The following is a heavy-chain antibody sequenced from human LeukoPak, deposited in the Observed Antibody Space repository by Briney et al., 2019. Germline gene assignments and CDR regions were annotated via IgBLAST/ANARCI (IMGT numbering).Heavy chain of an antibody. V-gene: IGHV3-23*01. CDR1: GFTFSSYA. Sequence: GGSLRLSCAASGFTFSSYAMSWVRQAPGKGLEWVSAISGSGGSTYYADSVKGRFTISRDNAKNSLYLQMNSLRAEDTAVYYCARSGSSPYGDYVYYGMDVWGQGTTVTVSS. D-gene: IGHD4-17*01. CDR3: ARSGSSPYGDYVYYGMDV. J-gene: IGHJ6*02. CDR2: ISGSGGST.